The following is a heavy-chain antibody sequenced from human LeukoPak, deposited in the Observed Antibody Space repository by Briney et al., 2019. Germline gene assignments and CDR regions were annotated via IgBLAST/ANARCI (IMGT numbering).Heavy chain of an antibody. J-gene: IGHJ4*02. Sequence: ASVKVSCKASGYSFTGYYMHWVRQAPGQGLEWMGCINPNSGVTNYAQKFQGRVTMTRDTSISTAFMELSRLRSDDTAVYFCARVKTMIVVVSLFDYWGQGTLVTVSS. D-gene: IGHD3-22*01. V-gene: IGHV1-2*02. CDR1: GYSFTGYY. CDR2: INPNSGVT. CDR3: ARVKTMIVVVSLFDY.